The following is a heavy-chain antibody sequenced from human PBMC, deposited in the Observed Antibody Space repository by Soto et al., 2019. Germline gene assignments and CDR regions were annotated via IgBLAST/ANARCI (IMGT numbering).Heavy chain of an antibody. D-gene: IGHD6-19*01. Sequence: GGSLRLSCAASGFTFSSYSMNWVRQAPGKGLEWVSSISSSSSYIYYADSVKGRFTISRDNAKNSLYLQMNSLRAEDTAVYYCASSSTGWRSFDYWGQGTLVTVSS. CDR2: ISSSSSYI. J-gene: IGHJ4*02. CDR3: ASSSTGWRSFDY. CDR1: GFTFSSYS. V-gene: IGHV3-21*01.